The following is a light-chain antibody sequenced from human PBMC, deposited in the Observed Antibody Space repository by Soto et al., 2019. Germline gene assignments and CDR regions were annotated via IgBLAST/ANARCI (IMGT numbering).Light chain of an antibody. CDR2: KAS. CDR3: QQYNSYPT. CDR1: QSISSW. J-gene: IGKJ4*01. V-gene: IGKV1-5*03. Sequence: DIPMTQSPSTLSASVGDRVTITCRASQSISSWLARYQQKPGKAPKLLIYKASSLESGVPSRFSGSGSGTEFTLTISSLQPDDFATYYCQQYNSYPTFGGGTKVEIK.